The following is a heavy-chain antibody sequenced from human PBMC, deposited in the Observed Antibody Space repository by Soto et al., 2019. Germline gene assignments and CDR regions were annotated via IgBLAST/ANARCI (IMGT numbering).Heavy chain of an antibody. Sequence: QVQLQESGPGLVKPSETLSLTCTVSGGSISSYYWSWIRQPPGQGLEWIGYLYYSGRTNYNPSLKSRVTISAHTSKNQSSLKLRSVTAADTAVDYCARLYGGNFDYWGQATMVTVAS. CDR3: ARLYGGNFDY. D-gene: IGHD3-16*01. J-gene: IGHJ4*02. V-gene: IGHV4-59*01. CDR1: GGSISSYY. CDR2: LYYSGRT.